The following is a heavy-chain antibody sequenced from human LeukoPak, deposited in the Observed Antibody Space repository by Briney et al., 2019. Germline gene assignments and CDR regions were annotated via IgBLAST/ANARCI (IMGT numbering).Heavy chain of an antibody. CDR1: GFTVSRNY. CDR3: ARSPNYYDSSGSYYGDALDI. Sequence: PGGSLRLSCAASGFTVSRNYMSWVRQAPGKGLEWVSIIYTGGTTYYSDSVKGRFAISGDNSNNTLFLQMNSLRAEDTAVYYCARSPNYYDSSGSYYGDALDIWGQGTMVIVSS. D-gene: IGHD3-22*01. J-gene: IGHJ3*02. V-gene: IGHV3-53*01. CDR2: IYTGGTT.